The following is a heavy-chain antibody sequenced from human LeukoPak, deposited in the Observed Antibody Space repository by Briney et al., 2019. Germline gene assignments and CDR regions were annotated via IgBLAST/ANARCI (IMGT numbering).Heavy chain of an antibody. CDR3: AEDRIYSNYGYYMDV. J-gene: IGHJ6*03. V-gene: IGHV3-30*02. CDR1: GFTFSSYG. Sequence: GGSLRLSCAASGFTFSSYGMHWVRQAPGKGLEWVAFIRYDGSNKYYADSVKGRFTLSRDNSKNTLYLQMNSLRDEDTAVFYCAEDRIYSNYGYYMDVWGKGTTVTVSS. CDR2: IRYDGSNK. D-gene: IGHD4-11*01.